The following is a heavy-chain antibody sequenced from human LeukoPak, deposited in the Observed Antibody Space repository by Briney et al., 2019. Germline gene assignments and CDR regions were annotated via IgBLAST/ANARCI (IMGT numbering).Heavy chain of an antibody. CDR2: IIPIFGTA. J-gene: IGHJ5*02. V-gene: IGHV1-69*05. Sequence: ASVKVSCKASGGTFSSYAISWVRQAPGQGLEWMGGIIPIFGTANYARKFQGRVTITTDESTSTAYMELSSLRSEDTAVYYCARNVDTAMVTANWFDPWGQGTLVTVSS. D-gene: IGHD5-18*01. CDR3: ARNVDTAMVTANWFDP. CDR1: GGTFSSYA.